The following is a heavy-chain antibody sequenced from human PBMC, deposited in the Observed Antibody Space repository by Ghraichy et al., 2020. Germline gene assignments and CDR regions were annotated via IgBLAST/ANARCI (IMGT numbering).Heavy chain of an antibody. J-gene: IGHJ6*02. CDR2: VTGSGGST. V-gene: IGHV3-23*01. CDR3: AKRHGDFYYGMDV. D-gene: IGHD4-17*01. Sequence: GESLNISCAASGFTFNYYAMTWVRQAPGKGLEWVSGVTGSGGSTYYADSVKGRFTSSRDNSKNMLYLQMNSLRAEDTAVYYCAKRHGDFYYGMDVWGQGTTVTVSS. CDR1: GFTFNYYA.